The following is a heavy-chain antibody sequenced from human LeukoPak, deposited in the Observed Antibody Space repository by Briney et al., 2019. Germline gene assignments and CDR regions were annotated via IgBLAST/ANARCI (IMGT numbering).Heavy chain of an antibody. CDR3: ARDIYDSSGYHPSSVDY. J-gene: IGHJ4*02. D-gene: IGHD3-22*01. CDR1: GFTFSSYS. V-gene: IGHV3-48*01. Sequence: GGSLRLSCAASGFTFSSYSMNWVRQAPGKGLEWVSYISSSSSTIYYADSVKGRFTISRDNAKNSLYLQMTRLRAEDTAVYYCARDIYDSSGYHPSSVDYWGQGTLVTVSS. CDR2: ISSSSSTI.